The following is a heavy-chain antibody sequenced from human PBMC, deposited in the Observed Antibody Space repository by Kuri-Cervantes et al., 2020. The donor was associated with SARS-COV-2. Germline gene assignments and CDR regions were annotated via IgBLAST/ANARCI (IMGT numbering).Heavy chain of an antibody. CDR2: IIPILGIA. CDR3: ASQDSYGYPVDY. V-gene: IGHV1-69*04. D-gene: IGHD5-18*01. CDR1: GGTFSSYA. J-gene: IGHJ4*02. Sequence: SVKVSCKASGGTFSSYAISWVRQAPGQGLGWMGRIIPILGIANYAQKFQGRVTITADKSTSTAYMELSSLRSEDTAVYYCASQDSYGYPVDYWGQGTLVTVSS.